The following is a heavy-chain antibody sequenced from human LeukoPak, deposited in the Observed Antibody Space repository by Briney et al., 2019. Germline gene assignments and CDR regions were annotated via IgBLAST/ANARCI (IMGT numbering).Heavy chain of an antibody. CDR3: AREVPGGYDAPSDY. J-gene: IGHJ4*02. D-gene: IGHD5-12*01. CDR1: GYTFTSYG. V-gene: IGHV1-69*05. CDR2: IIPIFGTA. Sequence: SVKVSCKASGYTFTSYGISWVRQAPGQGLEWMGGIIPIFGTANYAQKFQGRVTITTDESTSTAYMELSSLRSEDTAVYYCAREVPGGYDAPSDYWGQGTLVTVSS.